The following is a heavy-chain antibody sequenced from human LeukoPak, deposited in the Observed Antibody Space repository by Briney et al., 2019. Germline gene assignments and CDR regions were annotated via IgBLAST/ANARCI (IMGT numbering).Heavy chain of an antibody. CDR1: GGSISSSTYY. CDR2: IYNSGST. D-gene: IGHD6-19*01. CDR3: ARAVASQGVDY. J-gene: IGHJ4*02. V-gene: IGHV4-39*07. Sequence: PSETLSLTCSVSGGSISSSTYYWGWIRQPPGKGLEWIGNIYNSGSTYCNPSLKSRVTISVDTSKNQFSLKLSSVTAADTAVYYCARAVASQGVDYWGQGTLVTVSS.